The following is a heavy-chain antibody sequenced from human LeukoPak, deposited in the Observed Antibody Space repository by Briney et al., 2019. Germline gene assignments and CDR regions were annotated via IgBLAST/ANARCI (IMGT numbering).Heavy chain of an antibody. CDR2: ISSSGSTT. CDR3: VGGEWLRSGLGY. CDR1: GFTFSSYE. Sequence: GGSLRLSCAASGFTFSSYEMNWVRQAPGKGLEWVSYISSSGSTTYYADSVKGRFIISRDNSKNTLYLQMYSLRAEDTAVYFCVGGEWLRSGLGYWGQGTLVTVSS. V-gene: IGHV3-48*03. J-gene: IGHJ4*02. D-gene: IGHD5-12*01.